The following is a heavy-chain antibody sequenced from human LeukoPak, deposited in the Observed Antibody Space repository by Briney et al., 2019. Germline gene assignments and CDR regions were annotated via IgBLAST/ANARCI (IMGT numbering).Heavy chain of an antibody. V-gene: IGHV4-59*12. CDR1: DGSISSYY. J-gene: IGHJ5*02. Sequence: SETLSLTCSVFDGSISSYYWSWIRQPPGKGLEWIGYSYFSGSTNYNPSLKSRVTISVDTSKNQFSLKLSSVTAADTAVYYCARDVDGYSSSWYGDINWFDPWGQGTLVTVSS. CDR3: ARDVDGYSSSWYGDINWFDP. CDR2: SYFSGST. D-gene: IGHD6-13*01.